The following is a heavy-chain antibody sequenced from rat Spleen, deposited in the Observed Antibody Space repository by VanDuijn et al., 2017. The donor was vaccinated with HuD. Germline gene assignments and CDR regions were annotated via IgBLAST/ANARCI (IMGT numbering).Heavy chain of an antibody. D-gene: IGHD1-9*01. CDR2: ISPSGGGT. CDR3: ARRHYGYTDYFDY. J-gene: IGHJ2*01. CDR1: GFIFNNYD. V-gene: IGHV5S23*01. Sequence: EVQLVESDGGLVQPGGSLQVSCAASGFIFNNYDMAWVRQTPTKGLEWVASISPSGGGTYYRDSVKGRFTVSRDNAKSTLSLQMDSLMSEDTATYYCARRHYGYTDYFDYWGQGVMVTVSS.